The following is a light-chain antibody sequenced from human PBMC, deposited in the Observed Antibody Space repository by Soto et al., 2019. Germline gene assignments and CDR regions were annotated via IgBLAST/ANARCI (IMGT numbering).Light chain of an antibody. J-gene: IGKJ2*01. CDR3: QQRSNWPYT. Sequence: EIVLTQSPATLSLSPGERATLSCRASQSVSSYLAWYQQKPGQAPRLLIYDASNRAAGIPARFSGSGDGTDFAVTISGREPEDCAVYYCQQRSNWPYTFGQGTKLEIK. V-gene: IGKV3-11*01. CDR2: DAS. CDR1: QSVSSY.